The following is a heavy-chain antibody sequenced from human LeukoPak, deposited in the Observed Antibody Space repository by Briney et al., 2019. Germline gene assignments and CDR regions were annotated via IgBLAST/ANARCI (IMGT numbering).Heavy chain of an antibody. CDR2: IYYSGST. V-gene: IGHV4-59*01. CDR3: ARGIKQQLGHFDY. Sequence: PSETLSLTCTVSGGSISSYYWSWIRQPPGKGLEWIGYIYYSGSTNYNPSLKSRVTISVDTSKNQFSLKLSSVTAADTAVYYYARGIKQQLGHFDYWGQGTLVTVSS. CDR1: GGSISSYY. D-gene: IGHD6-13*01. J-gene: IGHJ4*02.